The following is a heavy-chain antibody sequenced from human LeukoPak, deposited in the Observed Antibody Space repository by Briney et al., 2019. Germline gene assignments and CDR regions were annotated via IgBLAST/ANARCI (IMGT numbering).Heavy chain of an antibody. J-gene: IGHJ4*02. Sequence: SETLSLTCTVSGGSISSYYWGWIRQPPGKGLEWIGSIYYSGSTYYNPSLKSRVTISVDTSKNQFSLKLSSVTAADTAVYYCARHVPIRYGSGSYYNSPTFDYWGQGTLVTVSS. V-gene: IGHV4-39*01. CDR2: IYYSGST. CDR1: GGSISSYY. CDR3: ARHVPIRYGSGSYYNSPTFDY. D-gene: IGHD3-10*01.